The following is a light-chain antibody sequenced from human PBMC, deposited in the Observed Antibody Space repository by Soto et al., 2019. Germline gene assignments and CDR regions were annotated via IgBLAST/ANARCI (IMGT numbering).Light chain of an antibody. CDR1: QSVSSN. CDR2: GAS. CDR3: QQYNNWPPEVT. V-gene: IGKV3-15*01. J-gene: IGKJ5*01. Sequence: ELVMTQSPATLSVSPGERATLSCRASQSVSSNLAWYQQKPGQAPRLLIYGASTRATGIPARFSGSGSGTEFPLTISSLQSEDFAVYFCQQYNNWPPEVTFGKGTRLEIK.